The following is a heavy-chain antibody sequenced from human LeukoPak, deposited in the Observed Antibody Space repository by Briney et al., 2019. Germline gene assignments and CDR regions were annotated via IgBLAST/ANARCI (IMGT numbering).Heavy chain of an antibody. CDR3: ARDSTIVV. V-gene: IGHV3-9*01. D-gene: IGHD1-26*01. J-gene: IGHJ4*02. CDR2: ITWNSGTV. CDR1: GFTFDNYA. Sequence: HTGGSLRLSCGTSGFTFDNYAMHWVRHAPGKGLEWVSGITWNSGTVAYADSVRGRFTISRDNAKRSLYLQMENLRSEDTAFYYCARDSTIVVWGQGTLVTVSS.